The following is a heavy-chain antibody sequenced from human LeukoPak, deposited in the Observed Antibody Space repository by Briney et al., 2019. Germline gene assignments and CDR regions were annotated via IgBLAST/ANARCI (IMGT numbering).Heavy chain of an antibody. CDR2: IYYSGST. D-gene: IGHD3-3*01. Sequence: PSETLSLTCTVSGGSVSSGSYYWSWIRQPPGRGLEWIGYIYYSGSTNYNPSLKSRVTISVDTSKNQFSLKLSSVTAADTAVYYCARASGSTIFNYYGMDVWGQGTTVTVSS. J-gene: IGHJ6*02. V-gene: IGHV4-61*01. CDR3: ARASGSTIFNYYGMDV. CDR1: GGSVSSGSYY.